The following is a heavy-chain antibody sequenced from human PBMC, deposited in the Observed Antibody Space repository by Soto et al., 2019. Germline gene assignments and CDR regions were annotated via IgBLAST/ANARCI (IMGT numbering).Heavy chain of an antibody. Sequence: EVQLVESGGGLVQPGGSLRLSCAASGFPFSSYEMNWVRQAPGKGLECISYISSSGTTIYYADSVKGRFAISRDNAKNSLYLQMSSLRAEDTAVYYCASSYYHGSGTYYKGLGYWGQGTLVTVS. CDR2: ISSSGTTI. J-gene: IGHJ4*02. CDR1: GFPFSSYE. CDR3: ASSYYHGSGTYYKGLGY. V-gene: IGHV3-48*03. D-gene: IGHD3-10*01.